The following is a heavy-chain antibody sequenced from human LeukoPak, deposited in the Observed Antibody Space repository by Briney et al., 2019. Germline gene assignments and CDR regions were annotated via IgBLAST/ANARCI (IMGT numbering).Heavy chain of an antibody. D-gene: IGHD2-2*01. V-gene: IGHV1-8*01. Sequence: GASVKVSCKASGYTFTSYDINWVRQATGQGLEWMGWMNPNIGNTVYAQKFQGRVTMTRNPSISTAYMELSSLRSEDTAVYYCAVVPAAIGHYYYYGMDVWGQGSTVTVSS. CDR2: MNPNIGNT. J-gene: IGHJ6*02. CDR3: AVVPAAIGHYYYYGMDV. CDR1: GYTFTSYD.